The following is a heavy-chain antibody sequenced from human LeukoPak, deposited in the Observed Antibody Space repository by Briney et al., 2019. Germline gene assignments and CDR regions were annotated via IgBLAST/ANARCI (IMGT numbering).Heavy chain of an antibody. J-gene: IGHJ4*02. CDR3: ARHPSGSYGEDYFDY. CDR2: LHYSGST. D-gene: IGHD1-26*01. V-gene: IGHV4-39*01. CDR1: GGSISSSGHY. Sequence: PSETLSLTCTVSGGSISSSGHYWGWIRQPPGKGLEWIGSLHYSGSTYYTPSLKSRVTISVETSKNQFSLKLSSVTAADTAVYYCARHPSGSYGEDYFDYWGQGTLVTVSS.